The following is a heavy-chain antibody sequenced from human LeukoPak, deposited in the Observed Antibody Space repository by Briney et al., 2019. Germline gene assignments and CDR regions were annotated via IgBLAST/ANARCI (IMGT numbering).Heavy chain of an antibody. CDR3: AKEFGEAYGDDYYYYGMDV. CDR2: ISWNSGSI. CDR1: GCTFDDYA. J-gene: IGHJ6*02. D-gene: IGHD4-17*01. Sequence: GGSLRLSCAASGCTFDDYAMHWVRQAPGKGLEGVSGISWNSGSIGYADSVKGRFTISIDNAKNSLYVQMNSLRAEDTALYYCAKEFGEAYGDDYYYYGMDVWGQGTTVTVSS. V-gene: IGHV3-9*01.